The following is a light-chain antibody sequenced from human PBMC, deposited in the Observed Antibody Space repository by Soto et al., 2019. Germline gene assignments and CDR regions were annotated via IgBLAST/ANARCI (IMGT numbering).Light chain of an antibody. CDR3: QSYDSSSQV. Sequence: NFMLTQPHSVSESPVKTVTISCTGSSGSIASNYVQWNQQRPGSAPTTVIYEDNQRHSGVPDRFSGSIDSSSNSASLTSSGLKTEDEADYYCQSYDSSSQVFGGGTKLTVL. CDR1: SGSIASNY. V-gene: IGLV6-57*02. J-gene: IGLJ2*01. CDR2: EDN.